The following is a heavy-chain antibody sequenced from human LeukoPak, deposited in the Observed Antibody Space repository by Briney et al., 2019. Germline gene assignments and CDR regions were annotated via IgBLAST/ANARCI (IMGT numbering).Heavy chain of an antibody. CDR3: ARVFSSWSPYYFDY. Sequence: ASVKVSCKASGYTFTSYDINWVRQATGQGLEWMGWMNPNSGNTGYAQKFQGRVTMTRNTSISTAYMELSSLRSEDTAVYYCARVFSSWSPYYFDYWGQGTLVTVSS. V-gene: IGHV1-8*01. D-gene: IGHD6-13*01. CDR1: GYTFTSYD. J-gene: IGHJ4*02. CDR2: MNPNSGNT.